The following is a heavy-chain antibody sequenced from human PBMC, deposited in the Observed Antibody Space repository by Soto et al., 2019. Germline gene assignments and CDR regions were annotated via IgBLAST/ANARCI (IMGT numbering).Heavy chain of an antibody. CDR1: GGSYSTYT. J-gene: IGHJ4*02. V-gene: IGHV1-69*08. CDR3: ARESVGDYQLLDY. CDR2: IIPILGIA. Sequence: QVQVVQSGAEVKKPGSSVKVSCKASGGSYSTYTISWVRQAPGQVLEWMGMIIPILGIANDAQTFQGRVKITAATSTSTAYMELTDLRSEDTAVYYCARESVGDYQLLDYWGQGTMGTVSS. D-gene: IGHD2-2*01.